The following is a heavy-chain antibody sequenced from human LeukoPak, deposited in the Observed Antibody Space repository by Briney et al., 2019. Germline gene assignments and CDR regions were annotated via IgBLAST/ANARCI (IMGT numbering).Heavy chain of an antibody. J-gene: IGHJ5*02. CDR2: IYYSGST. Sequence: PSETLSLTCAVSGGSISSGGYSWSWIRQPPGRGLEWIGYIYYSGSTYYNPSLKSRVTISVDTSKNQFSLKLSSVTAADTAVYYCANLGRITMVRGVANWFDPWGQGTLVTVSS. CDR3: ANLGRITMVRGVANWFDP. CDR1: GGSISSGGYS. D-gene: IGHD3-10*01. V-gene: IGHV4-30-2*01.